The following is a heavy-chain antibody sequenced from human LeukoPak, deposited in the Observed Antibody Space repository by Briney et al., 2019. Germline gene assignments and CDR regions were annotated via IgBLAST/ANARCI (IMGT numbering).Heavy chain of an antibody. CDR2: IDTDGSTT. J-gene: IGHJ4*02. CDR3: AKDLTWNTADY. Sequence: GGSLRLSCVASGFTFGNSWMHWFRQVPGKGLVWVSRIDTDGSTTGYADSVRGRFTISRDNAKNTLYLQMNGLRAEDTAIYYCAKDLTWNTADYWGQGTLVTVSS. V-gene: IGHV3-74*01. D-gene: IGHD1/OR15-1a*01. CDR1: GFTFGNSW.